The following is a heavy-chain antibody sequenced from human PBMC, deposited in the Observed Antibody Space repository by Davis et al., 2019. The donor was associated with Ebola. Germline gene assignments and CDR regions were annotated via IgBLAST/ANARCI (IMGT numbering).Heavy chain of an antibody. V-gene: IGHV3-23*01. CDR2: ITSSGGST. J-gene: IGHJ6*04. D-gene: IGHD6-19*01. CDR3: AKGGSGWPSDYSYGMGV. CDR1: GFTFRSYG. Sequence: GESLKISCAASGFTFRSYGMYWVRQAPGKGLEWVSAITSSGGSTYYADSVKGRFTISRDNSKNTLYLQMNSLTVEDTAVYYCAKGGSGWPSDYSYGMGVWGKGTTVTVSS.